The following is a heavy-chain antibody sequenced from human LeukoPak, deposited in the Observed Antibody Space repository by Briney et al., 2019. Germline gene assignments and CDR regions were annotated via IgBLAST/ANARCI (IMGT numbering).Heavy chain of an antibody. CDR1: GDSISSGGFY. J-gene: IGHJ5*02. CDR2: IYSTGTT. Sequence: TSQTLSLTCSVSGDSISSGGFYWHWIRQHPEKGLEWIGYIYSTGTTYYNPSLTSRLAMSLDTSKNQFSLKVTSVTAADTAVYFCARDRPDSTSPTTVGRLDPWGQGTLVTVSS. V-gene: IGHV4-31*03. D-gene: IGHD2-2*01. CDR3: ARDRPDSTSPTTVGRLDP.